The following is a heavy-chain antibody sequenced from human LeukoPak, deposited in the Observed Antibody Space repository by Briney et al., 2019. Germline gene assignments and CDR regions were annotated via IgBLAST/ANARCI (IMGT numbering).Heavy chain of an antibody. CDR3: ASAPVLRFSGDYGEQLTNWFDP. D-gene: IGHD4-17*01. CDR1: GFTFSDYY. Sequence: AGGSLRLSCTASGFTFSDYYMSWIRQAPGKGLEWVSYISSSGSTIYYADSVKGRFTISRDNAKNSLYLQMNSLRAEDTAVYYCASAPVLRFSGDYGEQLTNWFDPWGQGTLVTVSS. V-gene: IGHV3-11*01. CDR2: ISSSGSTI. J-gene: IGHJ5*02.